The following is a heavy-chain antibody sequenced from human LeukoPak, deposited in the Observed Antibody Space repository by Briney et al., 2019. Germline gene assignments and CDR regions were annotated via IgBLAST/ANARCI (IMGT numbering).Heavy chain of an antibody. Sequence: PGGSLRLSCAASAFTFSNYTMHWVRQAPGKGLEWVAFIRYDGSNKYYADSVKGRFTISRDNSKNTLYLQMNSLRAEDTAVYYCARGFVDTAMAHFDYWGQGTLVTVSS. CDR2: IRYDGSNK. CDR3: ARGFVDTAMAHFDY. V-gene: IGHV3-30*02. D-gene: IGHD5-18*01. CDR1: AFTFSNYT. J-gene: IGHJ4*02.